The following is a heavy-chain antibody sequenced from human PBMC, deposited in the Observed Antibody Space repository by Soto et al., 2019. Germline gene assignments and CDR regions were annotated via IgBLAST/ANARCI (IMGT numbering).Heavy chain of an antibody. J-gene: IGHJ4*02. D-gene: IGHD7-27*01. CDR1: IYTFTTYG. V-gene: IGHV1-18*01. CDR2: ISAYNGNT. CDR3: ARAASNWGRGFYFDY. Sequence: QVQLVQSGAEVKKPGASVKVSCKASIYTFTTYGISWVRQAPGQGIEWMGWISAYNGNTNYAQKLQGRVTMTTDTSTSTAYMELRSLRSDDTAVYYCARAASNWGRGFYFDYWGQGTLVTVSS.